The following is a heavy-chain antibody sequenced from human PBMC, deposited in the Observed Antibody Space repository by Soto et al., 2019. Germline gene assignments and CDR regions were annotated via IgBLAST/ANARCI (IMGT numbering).Heavy chain of an antibody. CDR3: ANDTLGH. CDR1: GFTFSSYG. J-gene: IGHJ4*02. V-gene: IGHV3-30*18. Sequence: PGGSLRLSCAASGFTFSSYGMHWVRQAPGKGLEWVAVISYDGSNKYYADSVKGRFTISRDNSKNTLYLQMNSLRAEDTAVYYCANDTLGHWGQGTLVTVSS. CDR2: ISYDGSNK.